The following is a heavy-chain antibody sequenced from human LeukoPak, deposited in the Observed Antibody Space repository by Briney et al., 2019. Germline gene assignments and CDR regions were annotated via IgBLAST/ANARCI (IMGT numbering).Heavy chain of an antibody. V-gene: IGHV3-74*01. CDR3: ARYDYKAYSSGWYDY. CDR1: GFTFSSYW. CDR2: VNSDGSST. J-gene: IGHJ4*02. D-gene: IGHD6-19*01. Sequence: GGSLRLSCAASGFTFSSYWMHWVRQVPGKGLAWVSRVNSDGSSTNYADSVKGRFTISRDNANNTLYLQMNSLRPEDTAVYYCARYDYKAYSSGWYDYWGQGTLVTVSS.